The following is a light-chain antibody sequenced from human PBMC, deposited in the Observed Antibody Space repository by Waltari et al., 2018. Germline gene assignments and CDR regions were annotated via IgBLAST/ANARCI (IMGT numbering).Light chain of an antibody. CDR3: CSYAPGNTYV. Sequence: QSALTQPASVSGSPGQSITISCTGTSSDVGSYNLVSWYQQAPVKAPKLIILSDRFSGSKSDNAASLTISGLQAEDEADYYCCSYAPGNTYVFGTGTKVTVL. CDR1: SSDVGSYNL. V-gene: IGLV2-23*01. J-gene: IGLJ1*01.